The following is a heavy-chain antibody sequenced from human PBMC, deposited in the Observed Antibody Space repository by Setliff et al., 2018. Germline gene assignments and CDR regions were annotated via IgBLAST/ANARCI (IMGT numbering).Heavy chain of an antibody. CDR1: GFTISYYA. Sequence: GGSLRLSCAASGFTISYYAIHWVRQAPGKGLEWVAASRYAENYQYYADSVKGRFTISRDNAQNSLYLQMNSLRPEDTAVYYCARTCSGSGCYAGLESWGQGTPVTVSS. CDR2: SRYAENYQ. CDR3: ARTCSGSGCYAGLES. D-gene: IGHD2-15*01. V-gene: IGHV3-30-3*01. J-gene: IGHJ4*02.